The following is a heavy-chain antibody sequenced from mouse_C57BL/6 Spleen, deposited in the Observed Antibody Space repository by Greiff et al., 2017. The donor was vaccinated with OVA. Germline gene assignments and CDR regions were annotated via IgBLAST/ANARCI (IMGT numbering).Heavy chain of an antibody. J-gene: IGHJ3*01. CDR2: IYPGSGST. CDR3: ARSGYSNYQAWFAY. D-gene: IGHD2-5*01. Sequence: VQLQQPGAELVKPGASVKMSCKASGYTFTSYWITWVKQRPGQGLEWIGDIYPGSGSTNYNEKFESKATLTVDTSSSTAYMQLSSLTSEDSAVYYWARSGYSNYQAWFAYWGQGTLVTVSA. CDR1: GYTFTSYW. V-gene: IGHV1-55*01.